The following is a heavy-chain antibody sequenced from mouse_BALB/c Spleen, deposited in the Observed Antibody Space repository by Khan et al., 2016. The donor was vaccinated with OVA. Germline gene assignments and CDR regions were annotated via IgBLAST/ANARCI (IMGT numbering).Heavy chain of an antibody. J-gene: IGHJ2*01. CDR2: ISYSGVT. D-gene: IGHD1-1*01. Sequence: EVQLQESGPGLVKPSQSLSLTCTVTGYSITSGYAWNWIRQFPGNKLEWMGYISYSGVTSYNPYLKSRISITRDTSKNQFFLQLNSVTTEDTATYFCARGNYYGYYFDYWGQGTTLTVSS. CDR3: ARGNYYGYYFDY. CDR1: GYSITSGYA. V-gene: IGHV3-2*02.